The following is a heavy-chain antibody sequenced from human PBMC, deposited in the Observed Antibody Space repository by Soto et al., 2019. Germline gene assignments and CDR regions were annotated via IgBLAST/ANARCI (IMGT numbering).Heavy chain of an antibody. V-gene: IGHV3-23*01. CDR3: AKEQRLLETAAGSDFDY. Sequence: PGGSNRHSKAASGLKFVSIAMSWVRQDTGKGLEWVSAISGSGGSTYYADSVKGRFTISRDNSKNTLYLQMNSLRAEDTAVYYCAKEQRLLETAAGSDFDYWGQGTLVTVSS. J-gene: IGHJ4*02. D-gene: IGHD6-13*01. CDR1: GLKFVSIA. CDR2: ISGSGGST.